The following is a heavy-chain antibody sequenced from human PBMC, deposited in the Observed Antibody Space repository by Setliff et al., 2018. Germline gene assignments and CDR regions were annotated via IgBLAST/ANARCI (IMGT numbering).Heavy chain of an antibody. CDR2: IYSGGSGK. J-gene: IGHJ3*01. CDR3: AKDSGVSGVYASFDV. Sequence: GASVKVSCKASGYIFAGYYMHWVRQAPGKGLEWVSLIYSGGSGKYYADSVGGRFTVSRDNSKKTLFLQMNSLRAEDTAVYYCAKDSGVSGVYASFDVWGQGTTVTVSS. D-gene: IGHD2-15*01. V-gene: IGHV3-23*03. CDR1: GYIFAGYY.